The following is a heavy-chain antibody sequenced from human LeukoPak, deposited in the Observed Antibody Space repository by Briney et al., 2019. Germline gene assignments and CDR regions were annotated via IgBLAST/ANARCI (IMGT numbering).Heavy chain of an antibody. J-gene: IGHJ4*02. Sequence: SETLSLTCTVSGGSIRGSSHYWGWIRQPPGKGLEWSGNIYYSGSAYYNPSLESRVTISVDTSKNQFSLKLSSVTAADTAVYYCARIRGAGDFDFWGQGTLVTVSS. CDR1: GGSIRGSSHY. V-gene: IGHV4-39*07. D-gene: IGHD3-10*01. CDR3: ARIRGAGDFDF. CDR2: IYYSGSA.